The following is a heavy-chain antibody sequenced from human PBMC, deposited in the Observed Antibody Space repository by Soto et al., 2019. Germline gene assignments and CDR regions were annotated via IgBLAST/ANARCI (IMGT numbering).Heavy chain of an antibody. CDR1: GGTFSSYA. CDR2: IIPIFGTA. CDR3: ARLLGYSDRRGVNYFDY. V-gene: IGHV1-69*06. Sequence: VASVKVSCKASGGTFSSYAISWVRQAPGQGLEWMGGIIPIFGTANYAQKFQGRVTITADKSTSTAYMELSSLRSEDTAVYYCARLLGYSDRRGVNYFDYWGQGTLVTVSS. D-gene: IGHD3-22*01. J-gene: IGHJ4*02.